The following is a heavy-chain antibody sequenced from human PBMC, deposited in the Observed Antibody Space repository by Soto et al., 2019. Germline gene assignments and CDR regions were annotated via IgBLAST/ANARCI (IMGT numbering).Heavy chain of an antibody. CDR1: GFTFSSYS. CDR2: ISSSSSYI. D-gene: IGHD3-16*01. V-gene: IGHV3-21*01. J-gene: IGHJ4*02. Sequence: VQLVESGGGLVKPGGSLRLSCAASGFTFSSYSMNWVRQAPGKGLEWVSSISSSSSYIYYADSVKGRFTISRDNAKNSLYLQMNSLRAEDTAVYYCARDGGGRWLQFDYWGQGTLVTVSS. CDR3: ARDGGGRWLQFDY.